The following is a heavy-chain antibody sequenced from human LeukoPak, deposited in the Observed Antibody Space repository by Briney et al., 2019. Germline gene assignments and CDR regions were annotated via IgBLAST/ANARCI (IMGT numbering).Heavy chain of an antibody. CDR3: ARGARFGGSAY. CDR2: IIPILGIA. CDR1: GGTFSSYA. V-gene: IGHV1-69*04. Sequence: SVRVSCKASGGTFSSYAISWVRQAPGQGLEWMGRIIPILGIANYAQKFQGRVTITADKSTSTAYMELSSLRSEDTAVYYCARGARFGGSAYWGQGTLVTVSS. J-gene: IGHJ4*02. D-gene: IGHD3-10*01.